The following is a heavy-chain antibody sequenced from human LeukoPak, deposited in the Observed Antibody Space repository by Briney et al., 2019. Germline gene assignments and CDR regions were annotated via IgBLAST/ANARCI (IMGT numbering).Heavy chain of an antibody. CDR1: GFSLRTSGVG. CDR2: IYWNDDN. V-gene: IGHV2-5*01. CDR3: AHYGDYRFMYYFDY. Sequence: SGPTLVKPTQTLTLTCTFSGFSLRTSGVGVGWIRQPPGKALEWLALIYWNDDNRYSPSLKSRLTITKDTSKNQVVLKMTNMDPVDTATYYCAHYGDYRFMYYFDYWGQGTLVTVSS. J-gene: IGHJ4*02. D-gene: IGHD4-17*01.